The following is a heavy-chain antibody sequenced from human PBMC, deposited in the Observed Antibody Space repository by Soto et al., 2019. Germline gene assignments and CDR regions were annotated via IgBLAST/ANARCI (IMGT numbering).Heavy chain of an antibody. CDR2: TYHSGNP. CDR3: ARRYGSAIDY. V-gene: IGHV4-30-2*05. Sequence: SETLSLTCDVSGDTISTGGYTWAWIRQPPGKALEWIGHTYHSGNPYYNPSLKSRVTISVDTSKNQFSLKLSSVTAADTAVYYCARRYGSAIDYWGQGTLVTVSS. J-gene: IGHJ4*02. D-gene: IGHD1-26*01. CDR1: GDTISTGGYT.